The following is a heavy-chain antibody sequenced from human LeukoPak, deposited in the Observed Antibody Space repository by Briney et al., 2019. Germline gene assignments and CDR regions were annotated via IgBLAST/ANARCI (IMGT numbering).Heavy chain of an antibody. D-gene: IGHD2-2*01. CDR3: TRLGPRVGYYGMDV. CDR2: IKQDGSEK. V-gene: IGHV3-7*03. CDR1: GFTFSSYW. J-gene: IGHJ6*02. Sequence: GGSLRLSCAASGFTFSSYWMSWVRQAPGKGLEWVANIKQDGSEKYYVDSVKGRFTISRDNAKNSLYLQMNSLRAEDTAVYFCTRLGPRVGYYGMDVWGQGTTVTVSS.